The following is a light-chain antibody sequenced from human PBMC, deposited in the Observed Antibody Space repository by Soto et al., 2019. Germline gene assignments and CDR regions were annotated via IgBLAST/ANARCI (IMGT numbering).Light chain of an antibody. V-gene: IGKV3-15*01. CDR3: QQYNNWPPWT. J-gene: IGKJ1*01. CDR1: QSVSSSY. CDR2: GAS. Sequence: EIVLTQSPGTLSLSPGERATLSCMASQSVSSSYLAWYQQKPGQAPRLLSYGASTRATGIPARFSGSGSGTEFTLTISSLQSEDFAVYYCQQYNNWPPWTFGQGTKVDI.